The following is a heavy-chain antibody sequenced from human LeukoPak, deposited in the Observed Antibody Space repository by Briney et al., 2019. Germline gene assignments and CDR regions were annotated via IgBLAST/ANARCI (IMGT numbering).Heavy chain of an antibody. CDR1: GYTFTSYG. Sequence: APVKVSCKASGYTFTSYGISWVRQAPGQGLEWMGWISAYNGNTNYAQKLQGRVTMTTDTSTSTAYMELRSLRSDDTAVYYCARVKSAVTTNYYYYYMDVWGKGTTVTVSS. CDR2: ISAYNGNT. J-gene: IGHJ6*03. CDR3: ARVKSAVTTNYYYYYMDV. V-gene: IGHV1-18*01. D-gene: IGHD4-17*01.